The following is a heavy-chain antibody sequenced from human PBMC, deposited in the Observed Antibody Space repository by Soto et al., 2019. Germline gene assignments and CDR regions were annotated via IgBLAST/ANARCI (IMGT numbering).Heavy chain of an antibody. J-gene: IGHJ3*02. CDR3: ARDRWIAAAGTKFAFDI. V-gene: IGHV1-69*01. Sequence: QVQLVQSGAEVKKPGSSVKVSCKASGGTFSSYAISWVRQAPGQGLEWRGGIIPIFGTANYAQKFQGRVTITADESTSTAYMELSSLRSEDTAVYYCARDRWIAAAGTKFAFDIWGQGTMVTVSS. CDR2: IIPIFGTA. D-gene: IGHD6-13*01. CDR1: GGTFSSYA.